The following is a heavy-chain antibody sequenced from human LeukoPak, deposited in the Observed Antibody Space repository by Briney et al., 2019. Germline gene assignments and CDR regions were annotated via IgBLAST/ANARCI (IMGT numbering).Heavy chain of an antibody. J-gene: IGHJ4*02. CDR2: ISGSGDNT. D-gene: IGHD3-10*01. CDR1: GFSFSINA. CDR3: ANAPYYYAPLGG. V-gene: IGHV3-23*01. Sequence: GGSLRLSCAASGFSFSINAMTWVRQAPGKGLEWVSAISGSGDNTFYADSVKGRFTISRDNSQNTLYLQMNSLTAEDTAVYYCANAPYYYAPLGGWGQGTLVTVSS.